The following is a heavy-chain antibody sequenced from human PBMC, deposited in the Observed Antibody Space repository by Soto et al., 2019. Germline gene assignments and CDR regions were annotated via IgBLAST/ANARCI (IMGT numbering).Heavy chain of an antibody. CDR3: ARLIGDSWLDS. Sequence: PSETLSLTCTVSGNAISCYYWSWIRQPPGKGLEWIGYIYYSGSTNYNPSLKSRVTISVDTSNNQLSLQLNSVTPDDTAVYYCARLIGDSWLDSWGQGTLVTVSS. J-gene: IGHJ5*01. CDR1: GNAISCYY. V-gene: IGHV4-59*08. CDR2: IYYSGST.